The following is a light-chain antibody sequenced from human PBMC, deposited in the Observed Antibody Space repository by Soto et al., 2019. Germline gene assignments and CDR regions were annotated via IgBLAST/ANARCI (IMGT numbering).Light chain of an antibody. J-gene: IGKJ1*01. CDR2: GAS. CDR1: QSVASSS. V-gene: IGKV3-20*01. Sequence: EIVMTQSPATLSVSPGERATLSCRASQSVASSSIAWYQQRLGQAPRLLIYGASNRATGIPDRFSGSGSGTDFTLTISRLEPEDFAVYYCQQYGSSGTFGQGTKVDIK. CDR3: QQYGSSGT.